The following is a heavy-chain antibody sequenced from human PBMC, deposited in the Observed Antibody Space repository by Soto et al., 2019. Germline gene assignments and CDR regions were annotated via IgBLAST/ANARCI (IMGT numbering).Heavy chain of an antibody. V-gene: IGHV1-69*01. CDR1: GGTLSNYA. D-gene: IGHD2-21*01. Sequence: QVQLVQSGAEVKKPGSSVKVSCKACGGTLSNYAINWVRQAPGQGLEWMGDISPTFGKANYAQKFQGKVTLTADQSSSTAYMELNSRTSEDTALYYCVREVRIPTTIFGNWGQGTLVTVSS. CDR2: ISPTFGKA. CDR3: VREVRIPTTIFGN. J-gene: IGHJ4*02.